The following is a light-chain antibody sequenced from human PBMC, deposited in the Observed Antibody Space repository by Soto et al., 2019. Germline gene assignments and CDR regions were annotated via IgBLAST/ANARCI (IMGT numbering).Light chain of an antibody. J-gene: IGKJ1*01. CDR1: QSISSW. V-gene: IGKV1-5*03. CDR3: QQYGSSSPWT. Sequence: DIQMTQSPSTLSASVGDRVTITCRASQSISSWLAWYQQKPGRAPKLLIYKASSLETGVPSRFSGSGSGTEFPLISSSLQPDDFASYYCQQYGSSSPWTFGQGTKVEIK. CDR2: KAS.